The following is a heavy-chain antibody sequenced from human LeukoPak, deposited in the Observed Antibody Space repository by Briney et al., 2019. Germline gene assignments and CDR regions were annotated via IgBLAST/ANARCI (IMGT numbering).Heavy chain of an antibody. V-gene: IGHV3-21*01. CDR2: ISSSSSYI. CDR3: AIELATVTTMPFDY. CDR1: GFTFSSYS. D-gene: IGHD4-17*01. J-gene: IGHJ4*02. Sequence: GGSLRLSCAASGFTFSSYSTNWVRQAPGKGLEWVSSISSSSSYIYYADSVKGRFTISRDNAKNSLYLQMNSLRAEDTAVYYCAIELATVTTMPFDYWGQGTLVTVSS.